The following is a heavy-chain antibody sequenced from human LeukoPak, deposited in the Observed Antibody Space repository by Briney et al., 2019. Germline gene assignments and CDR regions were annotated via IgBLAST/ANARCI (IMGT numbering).Heavy chain of an antibody. Sequence: GGSLRLSCAASGFTVSSNSMSWVRQAPGKGLEWVSLIYSGGSTSYADSVKGRFTISRDNFRNTLYLQMNSLRAEDTAVYYCARVGDYALKDWGQGTLVTVSS. CDR1: GFTVSSNS. CDR2: IYSGGST. V-gene: IGHV3-53*01. D-gene: IGHD3-16*01. J-gene: IGHJ4*02. CDR3: ARVGDYALKD.